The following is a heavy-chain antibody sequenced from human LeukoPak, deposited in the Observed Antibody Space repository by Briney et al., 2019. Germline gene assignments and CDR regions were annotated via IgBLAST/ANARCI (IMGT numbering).Heavy chain of an antibody. D-gene: IGHD5-12*01. CDR3: AKEYSGYDFDY. J-gene: IGHJ4*02. V-gene: IGHV3-23*01. CDR1: GFTLSSYD. Sequence: GGSLRLSCAASGFTLSSYDMSWVRQAPGKGLEWVAATSGSGVNSYYADSVRGRFTISRDNSQNTLYLQMDSLRAEDTALYYCAKEYSGYDFDYWGQGTLVTVSS. CDR2: TSGSGVNS.